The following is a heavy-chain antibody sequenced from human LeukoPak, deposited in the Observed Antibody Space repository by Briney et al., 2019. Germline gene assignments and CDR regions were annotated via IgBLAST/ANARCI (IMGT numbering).Heavy chain of an antibody. Sequence: SVKVSCKASGYTFTSYGISWVRQAPGQGLEWMGGIIPIFGTANYAQKFQGRVTIIADESTSTAYMELRSLRFEDTAVYYCAREGVGVNTGVFDYWGQGTLVTVSS. V-gene: IGHV1-69*13. D-gene: IGHD1-26*01. J-gene: IGHJ4*02. CDR2: IIPIFGTA. CDR1: GYTFTSYG. CDR3: AREGVGVNTGVFDY.